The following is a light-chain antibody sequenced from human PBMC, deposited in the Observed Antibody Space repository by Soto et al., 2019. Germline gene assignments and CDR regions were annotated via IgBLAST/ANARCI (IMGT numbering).Light chain of an antibody. Sequence: QSVLTQPRSVSGSPGQSVATSCTGTSSDVGGYDYVSWFQQHPGKAPKLMIYDVSKQPSGVPDRFSGSKSGNTASLTISGLQAEDEAEYYCCSYAGSPYVFGTGTKVTVL. V-gene: IGLV2-11*01. CDR3: CSYAGSPYV. J-gene: IGLJ1*01. CDR1: SSDVGGYDY. CDR2: DVS.